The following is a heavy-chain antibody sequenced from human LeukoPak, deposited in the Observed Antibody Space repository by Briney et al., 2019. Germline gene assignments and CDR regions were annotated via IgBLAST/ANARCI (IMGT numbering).Heavy chain of an antibody. J-gene: IGHJ4*02. CDR1: GFTFSGST. D-gene: IGHD2-21*02. CDR3: TRLWGDCGGDCYSRDY. Sequence: PGGSLRLSCAASGFTFSGSTMHWVRQASGKGLEWVGRIRSKHDSYATAYGASVKGRFTISRDDSKNTAYLQMNSLKIEDTAVYYCTRLWGDCGGDCYSRDYWGQGILVTVSS. V-gene: IGHV3-73*01. CDR2: IRSKHDSYAT.